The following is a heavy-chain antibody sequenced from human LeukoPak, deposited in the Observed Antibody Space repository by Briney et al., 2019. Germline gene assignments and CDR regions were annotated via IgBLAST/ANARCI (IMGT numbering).Heavy chain of an antibody. CDR2: IIPILGIA. V-gene: IGHV1-69*04. CDR3: ARPTRVAPYAFDI. Sequence: SVKVSCKASGGTFSSYAISWVRQAPGQGLEWMGRIIPILGIANYAQKFQGRVTITADKSTSTAYMELSSLRSEDTAVYYCARPTRVAPYAFDIWGQGTMDTVSS. CDR1: GGTFSSYA. J-gene: IGHJ3*02.